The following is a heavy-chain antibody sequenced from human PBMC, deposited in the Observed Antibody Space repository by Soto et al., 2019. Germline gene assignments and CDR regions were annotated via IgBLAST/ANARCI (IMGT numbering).Heavy chain of an antibody. CDR2: ISAYNGNT. CDR1: GYTFTSYG. D-gene: IGHD6-19*01. CDR3: ARDQSPSSGWPGMDV. Sequence: ASVKVSCKASGYTFTSYGMNWVRQAPGRGLEWMGWISAYNGNTNYAQKLQCRVTVTTDTSTSTAYMGLNRLRSDDTAVYYCARDQSPSSGWPGMDVWGQGTTVTVSS. J-gene: IGHJ6*02. V-gene: IGHV1-18*01.